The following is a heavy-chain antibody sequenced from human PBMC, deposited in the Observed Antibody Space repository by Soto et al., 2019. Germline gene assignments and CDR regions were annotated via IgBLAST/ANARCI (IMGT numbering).Heavy chain of an antibody. J-gene: IGHJ4*02. CDR1: GGTFSSYT. D-gene: IGHD3-9*01. Sequence: QVQLVQSGAEVKKPGSSVKVSCKASGGTFSSYTISWVRQAPGQGLEWMGRIIPILGIANYAQKFQGRVTITADKSTSTAYMELSSLRSEDTAVYYCARSVPTCYYEQPFDYWGQGTLVTFSS. CDR2: IIPILGIA. V-gene: IGHV1-69*02. CDR3: ARSVPTCYYEQPFDY.